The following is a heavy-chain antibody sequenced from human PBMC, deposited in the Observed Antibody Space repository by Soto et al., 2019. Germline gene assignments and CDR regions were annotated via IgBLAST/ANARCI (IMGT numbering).Heavy chain of an antibody. V-gene: IGHV2-70*01. CDR1: GFSLSTTGMS. J-gene: IGHJ5*02. Sequence: SGPTLVNPTQALTLTCTFSGFSLSTTGMSVTWIRQPPGKALGWLALIDWDDDKHYNTSLKSRLTISKDTAKNQVVLTMTNMDPVDTATYYCARTIHGGQGYNWFDPWGQGTLVTVSS. CDR2: IDWDDDK. D-gene: IGHD2-15*01. CDR3: ARTIHGGQGYNWFDP.